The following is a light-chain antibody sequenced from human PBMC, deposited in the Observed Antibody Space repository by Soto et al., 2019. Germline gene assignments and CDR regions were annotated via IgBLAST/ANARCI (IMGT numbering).Light chain of an antibody. J-gene: IGLJ3*02. CDR2: DVN. CDR3: SSYTSSSTLWV. Sequence: QSALTQPASVSGSPGQSITISCTGTSSDVGGYNYVSWYQQHPGKAPKLMIYDVNNRPSGVSNRFSGSKSGNTASLTISGLQAEVEADYYCSSYTSSSTLWVFGGGTKVTVL. V-gene: IGLV2-14*01. CDR1: SSDVGGYNY.